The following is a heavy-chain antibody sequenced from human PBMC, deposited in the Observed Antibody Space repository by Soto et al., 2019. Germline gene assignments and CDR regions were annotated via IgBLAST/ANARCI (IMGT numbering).Heavy chain of an antibody. CDR3: ARDSPPVDY. CDR1: GYTFSNYG. J-gene: IGHJ4*02. V-gene: IGHV1-18*01. CDR2: ISAYNGNT. Sequence: QVQLVQSGAEVKKPGASVKVSCKASGYTFSNYGISWVRQAPGQGREWMGWISAYNGNTKYSQKLQGRVTMTTDTSSSTSYMELRSLRSDATDGYYCARDSPPVDYWGQGTLITVSS.